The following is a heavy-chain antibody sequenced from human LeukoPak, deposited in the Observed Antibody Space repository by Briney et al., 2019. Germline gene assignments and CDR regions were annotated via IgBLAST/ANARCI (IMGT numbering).Heavy chain of an antibody. CDR3: ARDTSLRYFDWLWSSSFDLVEPFDY. Sequence: GGSLRLSCAASGFTFSSYAMHWVRQAPGKGLEWVAVISYDGSNKYYADSVKGRFTISRHNSKNTLYLQMNSLRAEDTAVYYCARDTSLRYFDWLWSSSFDLVEPFDYWDQGTLVAVSS. D-gene: IGHD3-9*01. J-gene: IGHJ4*02. V-gene: IGHV3-30*04. CDR1: GFTFSSYA. CDR2: ISYDGSNK.